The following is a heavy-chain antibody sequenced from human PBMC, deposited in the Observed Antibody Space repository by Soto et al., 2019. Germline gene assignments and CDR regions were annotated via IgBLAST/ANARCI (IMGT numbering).Heavy chain of an antibody. D-gene: IGHD2-21*01. J-gene: IGHJ4*02. CDR3: ARGAGGAYYVDY. V-gene: IGHV3-74*01. CDR2: INGDGSRT. Sequence: EVQLVESGGGLVQPGGSLRLSCAASGFTFSSYWMHWVRQAPGKGLVWVSRINGDGSRTSYADSVKGQFTISRDNARNTLYLQMISLGAEYTAVYYCARGAGGAYYVDYWGQGTLVTVSS. CDR1: GFTFSSYW.